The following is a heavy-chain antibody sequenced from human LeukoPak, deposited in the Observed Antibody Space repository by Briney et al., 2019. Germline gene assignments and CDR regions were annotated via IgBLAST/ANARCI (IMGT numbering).Heavy chain of an antibody. CDR1: GFTLRNYW. V-gene: IGHV3-74*03. Sequence: GGSRRLAWAVSGFTLRNYWMEWVRQAPGDVLGWVARVKGEGSLTEYGDSGKGRFTICRDHAENTLWRRMDSVRAERTAPYYCVRAGEDYNFDHWGQGSLVTVSS. CDR2: VKGEGSLT. J-gene: IGHJ5*02. CDR3: VRAGEDYNFDH. D-gene: IGHD4-11*01.